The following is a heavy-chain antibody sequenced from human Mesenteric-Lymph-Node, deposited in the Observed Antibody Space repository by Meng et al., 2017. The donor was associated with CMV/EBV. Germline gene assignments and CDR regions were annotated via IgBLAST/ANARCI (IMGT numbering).Heavy chain of an antibody. V-gene: IGHV3-33*06. J-gene: IGHJ6*02. CDR2: IWYDGSNK. CDR3: AKDYVFSFGPRTRHYGMDV. CDR1: GFTFSTYN. Sequence: LSLTCAASGFTFSTYNMNWVRQAPGKGLEWVAVIWYDGSNKYYADSVKGRFTISRDNSKNTPYLQMNSLRAEDTAVYYCAKDYVFSFGPRTRHYGMDVWGQGTTVTVSS. D-gene: IGHD3-10*01.